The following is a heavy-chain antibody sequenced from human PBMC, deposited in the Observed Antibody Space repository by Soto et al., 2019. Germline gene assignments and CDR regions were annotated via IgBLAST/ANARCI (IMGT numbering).Heavy chain of an antibody. CDR2: INAGNGNT. D-gene: IGHD2-15*01. V-gene: IGHV1-3*01. CDR3: ARGPGGPDGPGDY. Sequence: VHLVQSGAEVKKPGASEKVSCKASGNTFTSYAMHWVRQAPGQRLEWMGWINAGNGNTKYSQKFQGRVTITRDTSASTAYMELSSLRSEDTAVYYCARGPGGPDGPGDYWGQGTLVTVSS. CDR1: GNTFTSYA. J-gene: IGHJ4*02.